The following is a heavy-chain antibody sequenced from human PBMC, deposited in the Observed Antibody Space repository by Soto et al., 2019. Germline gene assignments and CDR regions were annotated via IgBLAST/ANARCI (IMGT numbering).Heavy chain of an antibody. J-gene: IGHJ4*02. CDR1: GFTFSNYA. D-gene: IGHD6-13*01. CDR2: ITGSGGGT. Sequence: EVQLLESGGGLVQPGGSLRLSCAASGFTFSNYAMTWVRQAPGKGLEWVSVITGSGGGTYFVDSVKGRFTISRDNSKHTVDLQMNSLRAEDTAVYYCAIRPLTAAGFDYWGQGTLVTVSS. CDR3: AIRPLTAAGFDY. V-gene: IGHV3-23*01.